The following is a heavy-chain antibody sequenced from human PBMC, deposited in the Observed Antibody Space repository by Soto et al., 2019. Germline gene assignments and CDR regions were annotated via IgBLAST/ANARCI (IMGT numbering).Heavy chain of an antibody. CDR2: IKSKTDGGTT. CDR1: GFTFSNAW. CDR3: TTGHRSYYYYGMDV. V-gene: IGHV3-15*01. Sequence: GGSLRLSCAASGFTFSNAWMSWVRQAPGKGLEWVGRIKSKTDGGTTDYAAPVKGRFTISRDDSKNTLYLQMNSLKTEDTAVYYCTTGHRSYYYYGMDVWGQGTTVTVSS. J-gene: IGHJ6*02.